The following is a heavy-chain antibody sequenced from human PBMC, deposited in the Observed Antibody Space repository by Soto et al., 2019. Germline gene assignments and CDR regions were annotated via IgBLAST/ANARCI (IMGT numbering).Heavy chain of an antibody. CDR3: ASDRGVSTSYGLGSADY. V-gene: IGHV1-69*13. CDR2: IIPIFGTA. Sequence: SVKVSCKASGGTFSSYAISWVRQAPGQGLEWMGGIIPIFGTANYAQKFQGRVTITADESTSTAYMELSSLRSEDTAVYYCASDRGVSTSYGLGSADYWGQGTLVAVSS. D-gene: IGHD5-18*01. J-gene: IGHJ4*02. CDR1: GGTFSSYA.